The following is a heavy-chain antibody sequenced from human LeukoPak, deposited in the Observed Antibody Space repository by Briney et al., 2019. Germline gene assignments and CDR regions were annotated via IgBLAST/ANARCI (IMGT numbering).Heavy chain of an antibody. CDR1: GFTVSSNS. CDR3: ARRAGAYSHPYDY. V-gene: IGHV3-53*01. D-gene: IGHD4/OR15-4a*01. Sequence: QGGGSLRLSCTVSGFTVSSNSMSWVRQAPGKGLEWVSFIYSDNTHYSDSVKGRFTISRDNSKNTLYLQMNSLRAEDTAVYYCARRAGAYSHPYDYWGQGTLVTVSS. CDR2: IYSDNT. J-gene: IGHJ4*02.